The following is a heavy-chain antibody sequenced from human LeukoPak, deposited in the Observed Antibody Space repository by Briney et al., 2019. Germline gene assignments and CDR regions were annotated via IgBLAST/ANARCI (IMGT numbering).Heavy chain of an antibody. CDR3: AREVLAAGSLWFDP. CDR2: IYYSGST. V-gene: IGHV4-59*01. CDR1: SGSISSYY. Sequence: PSETLSLTCTVSSGSISSYYWSWIRQPPGKGLEWIGYIYYSGSTNYNPSLKSRVTISVDTSKNQFSLKLSSVTAADTAVYYCAREVLAAGSLWFDPWGQGTLVTVSS. J-gene: IGHJ5*02. D-gene: IGHD6-13*01.